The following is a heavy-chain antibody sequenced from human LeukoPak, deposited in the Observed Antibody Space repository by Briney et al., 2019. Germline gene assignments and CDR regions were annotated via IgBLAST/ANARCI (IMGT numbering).Heavy chain of an antibody. V-gene: IGHV4-34*01. CDR1: GFTFSSYW. CDR2: INHSGST. Sequence: GSLRLSCAASGFTFSSYWMSWVRQAPGKGLEWIGEINHSGSTNYNPSLKSRVTISVDTSKNQFSLKLSSVTAADTAVYYCARASSSWNGFFDYWGQGTLVTVSS. CDR3: ARASSSWNGFFDY. J-gene: IGHJ4*02. D-gene: IGHD6-13*01.